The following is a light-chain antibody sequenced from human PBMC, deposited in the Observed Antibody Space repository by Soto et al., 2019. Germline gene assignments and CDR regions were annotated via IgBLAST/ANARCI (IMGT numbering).Light chain of an antibody. CDR2: GAS. V-gene: IGKV3-20*01. J-gene: IGKJ1*01. CDR3: QQYGSSLWT. CDR1: QSVASSY. Sequence: EIVLTQSPGTLSLSPGERATLSCRASQSVASSYLAWYQQRPGQAPRLLIFGASSRATGIPGRFSGRGSGTDFTLTISRLEPEDFAVYYCQQYGSSLWTFGQGTKVDIK.